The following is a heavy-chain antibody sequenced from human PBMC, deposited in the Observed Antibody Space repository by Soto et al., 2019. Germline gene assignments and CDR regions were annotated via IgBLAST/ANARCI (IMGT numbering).Heavy chain of an antibody. V-gene: IGHV4-59*12. CDR1: GDSFTRNY. CDR3: ARDRDGYTFIDY. Sequence: SETLSLTCTVSGDSFTRNYWTWIRQSPGKGLEWIGHIYYSGSTKYNPSLKSRVTISIDTSKNQFSLRLSSVTAADTATYYCARDRDGYTFIDYWGQGTLVTVSS. CDR2: IYYSGST. D-gene: IGHD5-12*01. J-gene: IGHJ4*02.